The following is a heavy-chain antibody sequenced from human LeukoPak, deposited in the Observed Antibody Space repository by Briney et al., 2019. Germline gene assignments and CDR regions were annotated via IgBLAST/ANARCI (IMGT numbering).Heavy chain of an antibody. V-gene: IGHV3-9*01. CDR1: GFTYDDYA. D-gene: IGHD1-26*01. CDR3: VKDGGAT. J-gene: IGHJ5*02. Sequence: PGGSLRLSCAASGFTYDDYAMHWVRQAPGKGLEWVSGITRNSGNIDYADSVKGRFTISRDNTKNSLYLQMNSLRPEDTALYYCVKDGGATWGQGTLVTVSS. CDR2: ITRNSGNI.